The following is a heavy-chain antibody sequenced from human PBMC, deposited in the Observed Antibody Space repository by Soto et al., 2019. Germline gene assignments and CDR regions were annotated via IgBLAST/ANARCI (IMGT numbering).Heavy chain of an antibody. J-gene: IGHJ3*01. CDR1: GFTFSSYA. CDR3: AKSRGSGSYFNPSDAFDF. V-gene: IGHV3-23*01. D-gene: IGHD3-10*01. Sequence: EVQLLDSGGGLVQPGGSLRLSCAASGFTFSSYAMSWVRQAPGKGLEWVSSISGSGGGTYYADSVKGRFTLSRDNSKTTLSLQMNSLRAEDTAVYYCAKSRGSGSYFNPSDAFDFWGQGKMVTVSS. CDR2: ISGSGGGT.